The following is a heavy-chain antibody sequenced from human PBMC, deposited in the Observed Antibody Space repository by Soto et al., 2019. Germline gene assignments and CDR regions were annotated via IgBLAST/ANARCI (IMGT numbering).Heavy chain of an antibody. CDR1: GFTFSSYA. V-gene: IGHV3-23*01. CDR2: MSNSGDST. D-gene: IGHD1-20*01. J-gene: IGHJ5*02. Sequence: GGSLRLSCAGSGFTFSSYAMNWVRQSPGKGLEWVASMSNSGDSTYYADSVKGRFIISRDNSKNTLFLQMNSLRVDDTAVYYCAKGRAYTYKAWFDPRGQGTLVTVSS. CDR3: AKGRAYTYKAWFDP.